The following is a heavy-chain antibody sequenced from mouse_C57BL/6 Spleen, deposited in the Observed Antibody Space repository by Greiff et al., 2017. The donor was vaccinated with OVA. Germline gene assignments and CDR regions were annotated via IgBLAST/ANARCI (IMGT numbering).Heavy chain of an antibody. Sequence: EVQLQQSGPELVKPGASVKISCKASGYTFTDYYMNWVKQSHGKSLEWIGDINPNNGGTSYNQKFKGKATLTVDKSSSTAYMELRSLTSEDSAVYYCARGEFDYYGGGSFDYWGQGTTLTVSS. CDR3: ARGEFDYYGGGSFDY. J-gene: IGHJ2*01. CDR1: GYTFTDYY. D-gene: IGHD1-1*01. CDR2: INPNNGGT. V-gene: IGHV1-26*01.